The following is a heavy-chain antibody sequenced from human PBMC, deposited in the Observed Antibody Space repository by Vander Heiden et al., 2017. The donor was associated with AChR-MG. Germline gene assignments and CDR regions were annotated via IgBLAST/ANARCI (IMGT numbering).Heavy chain of an antibody. CDR3: ANATTMQYGVVIRYYFDY. CDR2: ISWNSPSI. V-gene: IGHV3-9*01. Sequence: EVPLVGSGAGLVQPYRSLRHPSTAPAFTFEAYDPHWVRQDQGKGLEWVSGISWNSPSIGHADSVKVRCPIARDNAKHSPDLQMNSLRAEETALYYCANATTMQYGVVIRYYFDYWGQVTRVTVSS. CDR1: AFTFEAYD. J-gene: IGHJ4*02. D-gene: IGHD3-3*01.